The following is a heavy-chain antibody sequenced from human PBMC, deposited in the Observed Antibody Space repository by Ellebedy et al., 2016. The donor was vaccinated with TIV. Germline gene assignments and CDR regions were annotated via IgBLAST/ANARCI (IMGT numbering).Heavy chain of an antibody. CDR2: VRSYTFGYAT. CDR1: GFNFSGSA. D-gene: IGHD3-3*01. V-gene: IGHV3-73*01. Sequence: PGGSLRLPCAASGFNFSGSAMHWVRQASGKGLEWVGRVRSYTFGYATAYSASVKGRFTISRDDSKKTAYLEMNRLKTEDTAVYYCSTIDHWGQGTQVTVSS. CDR3: STIDH. J-gene: IGHJ4*02.